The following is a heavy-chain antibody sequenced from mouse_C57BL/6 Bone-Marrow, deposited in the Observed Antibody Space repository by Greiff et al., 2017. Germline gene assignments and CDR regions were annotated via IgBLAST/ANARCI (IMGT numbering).Heavy chain of an antibody. J-gene: IGHJ2*01. CDR3: ARSWLLYFDY. V-gene: IGHV1-7*01. CDR1: GYTFTSYW. D-gene: IGHD2-3*01. CDR2: INPSSGYT. Sequence: VQLQQSGAELVKPGASVKLSCKASGYTFTSYWMHWVKQRPGQGLEWIGYINPSSGYTKYNQKFKDKATLTAEKSSSTAYMQLSSLTYEDSAVYYCARSWLLYFDYWGQGTTLTVSS.